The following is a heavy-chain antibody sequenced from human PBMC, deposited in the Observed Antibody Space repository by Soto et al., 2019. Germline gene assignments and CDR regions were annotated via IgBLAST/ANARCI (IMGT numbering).Heavy chain of an antibody. CDR1: GGTFSSYA. J-gene: IGHJ6*02. CDR2: IIPIFGTA. CDR3: ARDRDMDTAMVTLYYYYGMDV. D-gene: IGHD5-18*01. Sequence: VASVKVSCKASGGTFSSYAISWVRQAPGQGLEWMGGIIPIFGTANYAQKFQGRVTITADESTSTAYMELSSLRSEDTAVYYCARDRDMDTAMVTLYYYYGMDVWGQGTTVTVSS. V-gene: IGHV1-69*13.